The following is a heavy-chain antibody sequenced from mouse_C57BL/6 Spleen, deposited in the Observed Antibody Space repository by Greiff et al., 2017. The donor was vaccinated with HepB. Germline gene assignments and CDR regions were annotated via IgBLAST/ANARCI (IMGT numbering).Heavy chain of an antibody. Sequence: QVQLKQSGAELVMPGASVKLSCKASGYTFTSYWMHWVKQRPGQGLEWIGEIDPSDSYTNYNQKFKGKSTLTVDKSSSTAYMQRSSLTSEDSAVYYCARGKNYYGSSSFFDYWGQGTTLTVSS. CDR3: ARGKNYYGSSSFFDY. CDR2: IDPSDSYT. V-gene: IGHV1-69*01. J-gene: IGHJ2*01. D-gene: IGHD1-1*01. CDR1: GYTFTSYW.